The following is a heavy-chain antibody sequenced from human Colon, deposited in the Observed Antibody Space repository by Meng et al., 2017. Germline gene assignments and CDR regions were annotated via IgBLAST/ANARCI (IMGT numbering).Heavy chain of an antibody. Sequence: QIHLIQSGAEVKKPGASVKVSCKASGYTFTSYDFHWVRQATGQGLEWMGWMNSNGGNTGYAQKFQGRVTMTRNISISTAYMELSSLRSEDTAMYYCARITIFRVEPLDPWGQGTLVTVSS. CDR3: ARITIFRVEPLDP. J-gene: IGHJ5*02. D-gene: IGHD3-3*01. V-gene: IGHV1-8*01. CDR1: GYTFTSYD. CDR2: MNSNGGNT.